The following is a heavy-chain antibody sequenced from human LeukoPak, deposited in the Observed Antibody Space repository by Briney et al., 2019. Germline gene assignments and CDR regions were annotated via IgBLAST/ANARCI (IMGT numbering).Heavy chain of an antibody. J-gene: IGHJ6*02. Sequence: HVASVKVSCKASGYTFTSYGISWVRQAPGQGLEWMGWISAYNGNTNYAQKLQGRVTMTTDTSTSTAYMELRSLRSDDTAVYYCARGVGDRDYYDFWSGFGLGPDYYYGMDVWGQGTTVTVSS. CDR1: GYTFTSYG. D-gene: IGHD3-3*01. CDR2: ISAYNGNT. V-gene: IGHV1-18*01. CDR3: ARGVGDRDYYDFWSGFGLGPDYYYGMDV.